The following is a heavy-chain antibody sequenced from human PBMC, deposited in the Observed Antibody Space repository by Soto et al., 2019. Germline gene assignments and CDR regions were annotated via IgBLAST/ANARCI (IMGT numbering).Heavy chain of an antibody. CDR3: ARDIWSGYYVFDY. J-gene: IGHJ4*02. V-gene: IGHV1-8*01. CDR1: GYTFTSYD. Sequence: GASVKVSCKASGYTFTSYDLNWVRQATGQGLEWMGWMNPNSGNTGYAQKFQGRVTMTRNTSISTAYMELSSLRSEDTAVYYCARDIWSGYYVFDYWGQGTLVTVSS. D-gene: IGHD3-3*01. CDR2: MNPNSGNT.